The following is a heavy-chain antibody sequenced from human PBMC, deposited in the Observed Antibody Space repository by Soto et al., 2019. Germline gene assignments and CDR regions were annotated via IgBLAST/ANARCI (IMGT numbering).Heavy chain of an antibody. Sequence: QVQLVQSGAEVKKPGSSVKVSCKASGGTFSSYAISWVRQAHGQGLEWMGGSIPIFGTADYAQKFQGTVTITADESTTTAYMELSSLRSEDTAVYYCASVLELHYYYGMDVWGQGTTVTVSS. CDR1: GGTFSSYA. D-gene: IGHD1-7*01. CDR2: SIPIFGTA. CDR3: ASVLELHYYYGMDV. V-gene: IGHV1-69*12. J-gene: IGHJ6*02.